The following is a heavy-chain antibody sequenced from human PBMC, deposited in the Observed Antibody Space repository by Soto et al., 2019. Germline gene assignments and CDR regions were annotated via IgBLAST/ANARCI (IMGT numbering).Heavy chain of an antibody. V-gene: IGHV1-3*01. CDR1: GYTFTNDG. D-gene: IGHD3-3*01. CDR3: ARDRTIFGVVIPFDY. CDR2: INAGNGNT. J-gene: IGHJ4*02. Sequence: ASVKFSCKASGYTFTNDGITWVRQAHGQRLEWMGWINAGNGNTKYSQKFQGRVTITRDTSASTAYMELSSLRSEDTAVYYCARDRTIFGVVIPFDYRGQGTLVTVSS.